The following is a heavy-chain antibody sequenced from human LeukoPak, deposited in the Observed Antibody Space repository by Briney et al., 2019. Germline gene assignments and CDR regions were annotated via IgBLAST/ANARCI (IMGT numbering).Heavy chain of an antibody. CDR1: GGTFSSYA. Sequence: SVKVSCKASGGTFSSYAISWVRQAPGQGLEWMGGIIPVFGTANYAQKFQGRVTITADESTSTAYMELSSLRSEDTAVYYCARAGVKNCYGSGSPFDYWGQGALVTVSS. V-gene: IGHV1-69*13. CDR2: IIPVFGTA. J-gene: IGHJ4*02. D-gene: IGHD3-10*01. CDR3: ARAGVKNCYGSGSPFDY.